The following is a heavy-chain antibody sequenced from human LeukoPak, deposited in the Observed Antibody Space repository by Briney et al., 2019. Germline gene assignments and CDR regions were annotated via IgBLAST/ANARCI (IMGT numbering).Heavy chain of an antibody. CDR3: ARGRHITMVRGVIIHFDY. V-gene: IGHV3-48*03. D-gene: IGHD3-10*01. CDR2: ISSRGSTI. J-gene: IGHJ4*02. CDR1: GFTFSSYE. Sequence: GGSLRLSCAASGFTFSSYEMNWVRQAPGEGLEWVSYISSRGSTIYYADSVKGRFTISRDNAKNSLYLQMNSLRAEDTAVYYCARGRHITMVRGVIIHFDYWGQGTLVTVSS.